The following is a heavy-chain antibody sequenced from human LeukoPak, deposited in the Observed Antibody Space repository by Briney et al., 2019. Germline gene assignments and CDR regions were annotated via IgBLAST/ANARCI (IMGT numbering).Heavy chain of an antibody. Sequence: GGSLRLSCAASGFTFSSYSMNWVRQAPGKGLEWVSSISSSSSYIYYADSVKGRFTISRDNAKNTLYLQMNGLRVEDTAVYYCARGRPHGNDYWGQETLVTVSS. D-gene: IGHD4-23*01. CDR1: GFTFSSYS. CDR3: ARGRPHGNDY. J-gene: IGHJ4*02. CDR2: ISSSSSYI. V-gene: IGHV3-21*01.